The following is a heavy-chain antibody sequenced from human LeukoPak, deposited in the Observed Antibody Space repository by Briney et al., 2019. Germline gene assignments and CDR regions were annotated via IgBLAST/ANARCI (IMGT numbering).Heavy chain of an antibody. J-gene: IGHJ5*02. Sequence: TSETLSLTCTVSGYSISSGYYWGWIRQPPGKGLECIGDIYHSCITNYNPSLKSRLTISLDTSKNHFSLNLRSVTAADTAVYYCTRSPGSAWFDPWGQGTLVTVSS. CDR3: TRSPGSAWFDP. CDR2: IYHSCIT. CDR1: GYSISSGYY. V-gene: IGHV4-38-2*02.